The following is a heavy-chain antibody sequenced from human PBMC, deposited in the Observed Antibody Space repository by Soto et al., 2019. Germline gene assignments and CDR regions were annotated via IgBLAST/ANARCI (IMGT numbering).Heavy chain of an antibody. D-gene: IGHD3-10*01. CDR3: ARDLGARGVTIAPAYYYGMHV. Sequence: SETLSLTCTVSGGSISSYYWSWIRQPPGKGLEWIGYIYHSGSTNYNPSLKSRVTISVDTSKNQFSLKLSSVTAADTAVYYCARDLGARGVTIAPAYYYGMHVWGQGTTVTVSS. V-gene: IGHV4-59*01. CDR2: IYHSGST. J-gene: IGHJ6*02. CDR1: GGSISSYY.